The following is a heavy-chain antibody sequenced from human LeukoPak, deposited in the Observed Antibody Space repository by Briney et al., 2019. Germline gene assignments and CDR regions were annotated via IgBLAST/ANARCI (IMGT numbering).Heavy chain of an antibody. CDR2: ISSSSSTI. V-gene: IGHV3-48*01. CDR3: ARKELGYYYMDV. CDR1: GFTFSSYS. Sequence: GGSLRLSCAASGFTFSSYSMNWVRQAPGKGLEWVSYISSSSSTIHYADSVKGRFTISRGNAKNSLYLQMNSLRAEDTAVYYCARKELGYYYMDVWGKGTTVTVSS. D-gene: IGHD1-26*01. J-gene: IGHJ6*03.